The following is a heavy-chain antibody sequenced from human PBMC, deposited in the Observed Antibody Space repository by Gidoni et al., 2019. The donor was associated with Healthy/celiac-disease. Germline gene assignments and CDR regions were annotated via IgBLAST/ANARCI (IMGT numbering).Heavy chain of an antibody. CDR3: ARESSRSYSSSPTFHYYYYMDV. Sequence: QVQLVQSGAEVKKPGASVKVSCKASGYTFTSYGISWVRQAPGQGLEWMGWISAYNGNTNDAQKLQGRVTMTTDTSTSTAYMELRSLRSDDTAVYYCARESSRSYSSSPTFHYYYYMDVWGKGTTVTVSS. J-gene: IGHJ6*03. D-gene: IGHD6-13*01. CDR1: GYTFTSYG. V-gene: IGHV1-18*04. CDR2: ISAYNGNT.